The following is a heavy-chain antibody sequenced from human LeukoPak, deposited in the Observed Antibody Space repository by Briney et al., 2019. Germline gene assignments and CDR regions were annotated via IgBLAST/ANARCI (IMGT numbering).Heavy chain of an antibody. CDR1: GYTFTSYG. CDR2: ISAYNGNT. V-gene: IGHV1-18*01. CDR3: ARVCIAAVYYGMDV. J-gene: IGHJ6*02. D-gene: IGHD6-25*01. Sequence: ASVKVSCKASGYTFTSYGISWVRQAPGQGLEWMGWISAYNGNTNYAQKLQGRVTMTTDTSTSTAYMELRSLRSDDTAVYYCARVCIAAVYYGMDVWGQGTTVTVSS.